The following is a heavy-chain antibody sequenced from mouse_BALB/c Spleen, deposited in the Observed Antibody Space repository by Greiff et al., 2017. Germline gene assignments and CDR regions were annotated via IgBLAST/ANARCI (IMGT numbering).Heavy chain of an antibody. CDR2: IYPYNGGT. CDR1: GYTFTDYN. J-gene: IGHJ4*01. Sequence: EVQLQQSGPELVKPGASVKISCKASGYTFTDYNMHWVKQSPGKSLEWIGYIYPYNGGTGYNQKFKSKATLTVDNSSSTAYMELRSLTSEDSAVYYCAREDYGLYYAMDYWGQGTSVTVSS. CDR3: AREDYGLYYAMDY. V-gene: IGHV1S29*02. D-gene: IGHD1-2*01.